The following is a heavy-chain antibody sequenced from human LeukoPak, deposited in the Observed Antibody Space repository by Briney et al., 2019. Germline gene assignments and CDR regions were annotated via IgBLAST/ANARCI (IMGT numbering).Heavy chain of an antibody. CDR3: AKDPYKYSSSYYYMDV. CDR1: GDTFSSYG. D-gene: IGHD6-13*01. V-gene: IGHV3-30*18. Sequence: GGSLRLSCAASGDTFSSYGMHWVRQAPGRGLEWVAVISYDGSNKYYADSVKGRFTISRDNSKNTLYLQMNSLRAEDTAVYYCAKDPYKYSSSYYYMDVWGKGTTVTVSS. J-gene: IGHJ6*03. CDR2: ISYDGSNK.